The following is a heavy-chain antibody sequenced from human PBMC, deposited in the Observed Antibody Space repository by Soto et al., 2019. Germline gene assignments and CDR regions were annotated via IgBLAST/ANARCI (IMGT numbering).Heavy chain of an antibody. Sequence: EVQLLESGGGLVQPGGSLRLSCAASGFTFRFYSMSWVRQAPGKGLEGVSYTTGSGDTTSYPDSVKGRFTISRANSKNTLYLQMNSLRAGAEAVYYCAGPGPAATPYDYYTMDVGGQGTTVTVSS. CDR3: AGPGPAATPYDYYTMDV. D-gene: IGHD2-2*01. CDR1: GFTFRFYS. J-gene: IGHJ6*02. V-gene: IGHV3-23*01. CDR2: TTGSGDTT.